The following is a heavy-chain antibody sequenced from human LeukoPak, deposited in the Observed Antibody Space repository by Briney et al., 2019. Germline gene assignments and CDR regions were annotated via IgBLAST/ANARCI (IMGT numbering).Heavy chain of an antibody. CDR2: IYHSGST. J-gene: IGHJ2*01. V-gene: IGHV4-38-2*02. CDR3: ARAANWYFDL. Sequence: PSETLSLTCTVSGYSISSGYYWGWIRQPPGKGLEWIGSIYHSGSTYYNPSLKSRVTISVDTSKNQFSLKLSSVTAADTAVYYCARAANWYFDLWGRGTLVTVSS. CDR1: GYSISSGYY.